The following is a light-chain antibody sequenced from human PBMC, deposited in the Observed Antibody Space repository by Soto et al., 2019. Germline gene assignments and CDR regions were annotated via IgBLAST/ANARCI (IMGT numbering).Light chain of an antibody. CDR2: EVS. J-gene: IGLJ1*01. CDR1: SSDVGGYNY. CDR3: SSYTASSTLL. V-gene: IGLV2-14*03. Sequence: QSALPQPASVSGSPGQSITIPCTGTSSDVGGYNYVSWSQQHPGKAPKLLISEVSNRPSGVSNRFSGSKSGNTASLTISGLQADDEADYYCSSYTASSTLLFGTGTKVTVL.